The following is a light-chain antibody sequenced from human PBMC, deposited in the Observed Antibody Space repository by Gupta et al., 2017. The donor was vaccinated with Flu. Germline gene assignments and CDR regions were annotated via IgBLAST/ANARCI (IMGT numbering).Light chain of an antibody. Sequence: DIVMTQTPLFLSVTPGESASISCRSSQSLFNRDDGNTYVDWSLQKPGKSPQLLIYTLSYWDSGVPDRFSGSGSVTDFTLKISRVEAEDAGTYYCMQRLEFPATFGGGTKVEIK. CDR1: QSLFNRDDGNTY. J-gene: IGKJ4*01. CDR3: MQRLEFPAT. V-gene: IGKV2-40*01. CDR2: TLS.